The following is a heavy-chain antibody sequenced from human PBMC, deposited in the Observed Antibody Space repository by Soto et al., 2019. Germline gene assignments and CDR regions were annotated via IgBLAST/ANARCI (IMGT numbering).Heavy chain of an antibody. D-gene: IGHD5-12*01. CDR1: GFTFSSYA. CDR3: AKDVSYSGYDDAFDI. J-gene: IGHJ3*02. CDR2: ISGSDGST. Sequence: GGSLRLSCAASGFTFSSYAMSWVRQAPGKGLEWVSSISGSDGSTYYADSVKGRFTISRDNSKNTLYLQMNSLRAEDTAVYYCAKDVSYSGYDDAFDIWGQGTMLTVSS. V-gene: IGHV3-23*01.